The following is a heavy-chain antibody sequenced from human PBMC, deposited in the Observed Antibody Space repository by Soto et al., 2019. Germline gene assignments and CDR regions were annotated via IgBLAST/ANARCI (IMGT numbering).Heavy chain of an antibody. J-gene: IGHJ6*02. V-gene: IGHV3-30*18. CDR3: AKEGITMVRGVIYYYYYGMDV. D-gene: IGHD3-10*01. Sequence: GGSLRLSCAASGFTFSSYGMHWVRQAPGKGLEWVAVISYDGSNKYYADSVKGRFTISRANSKNTLYLQMNSLRAEDTAVYYCAKEGITMVRGVIYYYYYGMDVWGQGTTVTVSS. CDR2: ISYDGSNK. CDR1: GFTFSSYG.